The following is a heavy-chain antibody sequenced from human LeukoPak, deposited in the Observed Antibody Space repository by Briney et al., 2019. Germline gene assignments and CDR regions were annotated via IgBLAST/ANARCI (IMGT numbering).Heavy chain of an antibody. V-gene: IGHV3-15*01. J-gene: IGHJ6*04. CDR1: GFTFSNAW. CDR2: IKSKTDGGTT. Sequence: GGSLRLSCAASGFTFSNAWMSWVRLAPGKGLEWVGRIKSKTDGGTTDYAAPVKGRFTISRDDSKNTLYLQMNSLKTEDTAVYYCTLLWFGDSAYYYYGMDVWGKGTTVTVSS. D-gene: IGHD3-10*01. CDR3: TLLWFGDSAYYYYGMDV.